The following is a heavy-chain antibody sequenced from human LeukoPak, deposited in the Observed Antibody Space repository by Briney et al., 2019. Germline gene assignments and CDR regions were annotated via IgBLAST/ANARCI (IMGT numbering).Heavy chain of an antibody. D-gene: IGHD1-26*01. J-gene: IGHJ6*03. CDR1: GGSISRYY. CDR2: IYYSGST. Sequence: SETLSLTCTVSGGSISRYYWSWIRQPPGKGLEWIGYIYYSGSTNYNPSLKSRVTISVDTSKNQFSLKLSSVTAADTAVYYCARALKGADYYYYYMDVWGKGTTVTVSS. CDR3: ARALKGADYYYYYMDV. V-gene: IGHV4-59*01.